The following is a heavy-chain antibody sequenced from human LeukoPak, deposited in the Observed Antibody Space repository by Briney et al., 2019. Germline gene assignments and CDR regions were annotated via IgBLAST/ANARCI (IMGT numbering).Heavy chain of an antibody. CDR3: ATDRNAGKYYDF. V-gene: IGHV3-53*01. J-gene: IGHJ4*02. Sequence: GGSLRLSCAASGFTVSSNYMSWVRQAPGKGLEWVSVIYSGGSTYYADSVKGRFTISRDNSKNTLYLQMDSLRAEDTAVYYCATDRNAGKYYDFWGQGTLVTVSS. CDR1: GFTVSSNY. CDR2: IYSGGST. D-gene: IGHD3-3*01.